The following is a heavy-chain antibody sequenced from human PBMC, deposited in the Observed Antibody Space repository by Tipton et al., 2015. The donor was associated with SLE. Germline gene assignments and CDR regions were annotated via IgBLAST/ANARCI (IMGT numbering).Heavy chain of an antibody. V-gene: IGHV3-30*04. CDR3: ARNLGSYYGMDV. CDR2: ISYDESIK. D-gene: IGHD3-16*01. J-gene: IGHJ6*02. Sequence: RSLRLSCAASGYTFPTYAMHWVRQAPGKGLEWVAVISYDESIKYYADSVKGRFTISRDESKNTMYLQMNSLRAEDTAVYYCARNLGSYYGMDVWGQGTTVTVSS. CDR1: GYTFPTYA.